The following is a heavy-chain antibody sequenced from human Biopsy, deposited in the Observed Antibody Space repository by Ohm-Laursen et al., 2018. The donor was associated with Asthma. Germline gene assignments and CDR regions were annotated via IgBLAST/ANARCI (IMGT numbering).Heavy chain of an antibody. CDR1: GDSLGSFINYA. Sequence: SVKVSCKASGDSLGSFINYAISWVRQAPRQGLEWMGGLIPVLGTADYAPMFEGRVTITADESTSTACLELISLRFEDTAVYYCARGYSGTDRIVYYYSGMEVWGQGTMVTVSS. J-gene: IGHJ6*02. CDR2: LIPVLGTA. V-gene: IGHV1-69*13. CDR3: ARGYSGTDRIVYYYSGMEV. D-gene: IGHD5-12*01.